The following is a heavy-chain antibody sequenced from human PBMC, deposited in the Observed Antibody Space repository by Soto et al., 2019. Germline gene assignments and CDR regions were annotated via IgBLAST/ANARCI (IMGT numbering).Heavy chain of an antibody. V-gene: IGHV1-18*04. CDR1: GYTFTSYG. Sequence: QVQLVQSGAEVKKPGASVKVSCKASGYTFTSYGISWVRQAPGQGLEWMGWTSAYNGNTNYAQKLQGRVTMTTDTSTSTAYMELRSMRSDDAAVYYCAREINFRAYDLCSGAIYYYYGMDVWGQGTTVTVSS. D-gene: IGHD3-3*01. CDR3: AREINFRAYDLCSGAIYYYYGMDV. J-gene: IGHJ6*02. CDR2: TSAYNGNT.